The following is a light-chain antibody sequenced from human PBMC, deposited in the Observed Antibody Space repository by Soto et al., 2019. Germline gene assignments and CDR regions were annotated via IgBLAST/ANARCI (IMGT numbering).Light chain of an antibody. J-gene: IGKJ4*01. Sequence: DMQMTRSPSTLSSSIGDRVTITCRASQSITTFLAWYQQKPGKSPHILIYYSSKLEPGVPSRLSGGGSGTEFTLTISSLQPDDFATYYCKPYSTYSLTFAGVTKV. CDR3: KPYSTYSLT. V-gene: IGKV1-5*01. CDR1: QSITTF. CDR2: YSS.